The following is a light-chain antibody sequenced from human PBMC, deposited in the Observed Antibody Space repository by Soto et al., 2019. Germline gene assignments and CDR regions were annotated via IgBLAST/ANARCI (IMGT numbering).Light chain of an antibody. CDR1: QSLYID. J-gene: IGKJ4*01. Sequence: DIVLTHSPATLSFSPGERATLSCRASQSLYIDLAWYQQKPVQAPRLLIYDTSSRATGIPARFSGAGSGTDFTLTISSLEPEDFAIYYCQQRRDWPPLTFGGGTKVDI. V-gene: IGKV3-11*01. CDR2: DTS. CDR3: QQRRDWPPLT.